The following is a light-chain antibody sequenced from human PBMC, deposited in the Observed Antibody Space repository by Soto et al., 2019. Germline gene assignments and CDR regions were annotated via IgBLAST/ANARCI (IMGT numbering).Light chain of an antibody. CDR2: GAS. CDR1: QNVGSRY. CDR3: QQYYSSRET. Sequence: EIVLTQSPGILSLSPGERATLSCRASQNVGSRYLAWYQQKPGQTPRLLIYGASSRVTGLPGRFNASGSGTDFTLTITRLEPEDFALYYCQQYYSSRETFGLGTKVEIK. V-gene: IGKV3-20*01. J-gene: IGKJ1*01.